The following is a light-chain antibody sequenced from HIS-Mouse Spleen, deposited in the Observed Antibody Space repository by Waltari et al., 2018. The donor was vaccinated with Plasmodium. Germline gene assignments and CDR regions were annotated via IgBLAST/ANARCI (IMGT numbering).Light chain of an antibody. Sequence: SYELTQPPSVSVSPGQTARIPCSGDAFPKKYSYWYQQKSGQAPVLVIYEDSKRPSGIHERFSDASSGTMATLTISGAQVEDEADYYCYSTDSSGNHRVFGGGTKLTVL. V-gene: IGLV3-10*01. CDR1: AFPKKY. CDR2: EDS. CDR3: YSTDSSGNHRV. J-gene: IGLJ3*02.